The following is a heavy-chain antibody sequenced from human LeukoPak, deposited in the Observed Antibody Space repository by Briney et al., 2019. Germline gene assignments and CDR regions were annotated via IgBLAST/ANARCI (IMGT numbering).Heavy chain of an antibody. D-gene: IGHD3-10*01. Sequence: VASVKVSCKASGYTFTGYYMHWVRQAPGQGLEWMGWINPNSGGTNYAQKFQGRVTMTRDTSINTAYMELSRLRSDDTAVYYCARGQLDYYGSGSYYNGGPNWFDPWGQGTLVTVSS. CDR2: INPNSGGT. V-gene: IGHV1-2*02. CDR1: GYTFTGYY. J-gene: IGHJ5*02. CDR3: ARGQLDYYGSGSYYNGGPNWFDP.